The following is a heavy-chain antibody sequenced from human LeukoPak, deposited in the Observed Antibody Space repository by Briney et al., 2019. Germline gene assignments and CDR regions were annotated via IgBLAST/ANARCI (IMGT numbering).Heavy chain of an antibody. J-gene: IGHJ4*02. CDR1: GGSFRGYY. Sequence: TSETLSLTCAVYGGSFRGYYWSWIRQPHGKGLEWIGEINHSGSTNYNPSLKSRVTISLDTSMKKFSLKLNSVTAADTAVYYCASTERCSTTCPLDYWGQGTLVTVSS. V-gene: IGHV4-34*01. D-gene: IGHD2-2*01. CDR2: INHSGST. CDR3: ASTERCSTTCPLDY.